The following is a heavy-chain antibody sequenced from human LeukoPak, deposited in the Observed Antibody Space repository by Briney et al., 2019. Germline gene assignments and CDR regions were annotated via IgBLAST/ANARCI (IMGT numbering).Heavy chain of an antibody. CDR3: ARDECRGDCYSLDY. CDR2: ISGSGRNT. Sequence: PGGSLRLSCAASGFTFSSYAMSWVRQAPGKGLEWVSVISGSGRNTYYADSVKGRLTISRDNSKNTLYLQMNSLRAEDTAVYYCARDECRGDCYSLDYWGQGTLVTVSS. J-gene: IGHJ4*02. D-gene: IGHD2-21*02. V-gene: IGHV3-23*01. CDR1: GFTFSSYA.